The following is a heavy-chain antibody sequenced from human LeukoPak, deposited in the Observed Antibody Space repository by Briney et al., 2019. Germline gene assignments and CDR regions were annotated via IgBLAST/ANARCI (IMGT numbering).Heavy chain of an antibody. CDR3: ARKGGYGLDFDY. J-gene: IGHJ4*02. Sequence: GGSLRLSCAASGFTFRSYEMNWGRQAPGXGLEWVSYISSSGSTIYYAEFVKGRFTISRDNAKNSLYLQMNSLRAEDTAVYYCARKGGYGLDFDYWGQGTLVTVSS. D-gene: IGHD5-18*01. V-gene: IGHV3-48*03. CDR2: ISSSGSTI. CDR1: GFTFRSYE.